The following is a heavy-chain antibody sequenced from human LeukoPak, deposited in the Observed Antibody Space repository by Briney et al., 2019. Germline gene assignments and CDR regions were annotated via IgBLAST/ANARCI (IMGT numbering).Heavy chain of an antibody. CDR1: GGTFSSYA. CDR2: IIPIFGTA. Sequence: GSSVKVSCKASGGTFSSYAISWVRQAPGQGLEWMGGIIPIFGTANYAQKFQRRVTITTHESTSTAYMELSSLRSDDTAVYYCARDHMNYDFWSGYSNWFDPWGQGTLVTVSS. CDR3: ARDHMNYDFWSGYSNWFDP. J-gene: IGHJ5*02. V-gene: IGHV1-69*05. D-gene: IGHD3-3*01.